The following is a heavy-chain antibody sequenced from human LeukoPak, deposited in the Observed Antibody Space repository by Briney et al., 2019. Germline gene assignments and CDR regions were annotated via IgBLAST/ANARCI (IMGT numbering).Heavy chain of an antibody. Sequence: SETLSLTCTVSGYSISSGYYWGWIRQPPGKGLEWIGSIYHSGSTYYNPSLKSRVTISVDTSKNQFSLKLSSVTAADTAVYFCARVSWFPGTSYYYMDVWGKGTTVTVSS. CDR3: ARVSWFPGTSYYYMDV. D-gene: IGHD1-1*01. J-gene: IGHJ6*03. V-gene: IGHV4-38-2*02. CDR2: IYHSGST. CDR1: GYSISSGYY.